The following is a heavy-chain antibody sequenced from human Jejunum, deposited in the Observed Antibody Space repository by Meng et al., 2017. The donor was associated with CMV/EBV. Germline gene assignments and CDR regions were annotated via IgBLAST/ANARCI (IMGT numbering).Heavy chain of an antibody. CDR2: INHDGTET. CDR1: GFSFSASV. D-gene: IGHD3-3*01. CDR3: VKDFAWSIDF. Sequence: VELVEAGGGLFPPGGSLRLSCAASGFSFSASVMHWVRQDPGQGLVWVARINHDGTETIYRDSVRGRFTVSRDNTKNTVSLEMNSLRVEDTALYYCVKDFAWSIDFWGQGVLVTVSS. J-gene: IGHJ4*02. V-gene: IGHV3-74*01.